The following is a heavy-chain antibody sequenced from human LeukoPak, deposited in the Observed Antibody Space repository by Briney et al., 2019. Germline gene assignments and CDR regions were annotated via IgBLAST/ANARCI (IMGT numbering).Heavy chain of an antibody. CDR1: GYTFTSYY. CDR2: INPSGGST. D-gene: IGHD2-2*01. J-gene: IGHJ5*02. CDR3: ARDLDCSSTSCYGGFDP. V-gene: IGHV1-46*01. Sequence: GASVKVSCKASGYTFTSYYMHWVRQAPGQGLEWIGIINPSGGSTSYAQKFQGRVTMTRDTSTSTVYMELSSLRSEDTAVYYCARDLDCSSTSCYGGFDPWGQGTLVTVSS.